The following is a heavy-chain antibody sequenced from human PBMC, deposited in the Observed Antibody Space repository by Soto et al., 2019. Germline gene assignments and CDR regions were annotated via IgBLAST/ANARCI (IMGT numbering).Heavy chain of an antibody. Sequence: SQTLSLTCAISGDSVSSNSAAWNWIRQSPSRGLEWLGRTYYRFKWYNDYAVSVKSRITINPDTSKNQFSLQLNSVTPEDTAVYYCARSAGYSSSWYNYYYYYMDVWGKGTTVTVSS. J-gene: IGHJ6*03. D-gene: IGHD6-13*01. CDR2: TYYRFKWYN. CDR3: ARSAGYSSSWYNYYYYYMDV. CDR1: GDSVSSNSAA. V-gene: IGHV6-1*01.